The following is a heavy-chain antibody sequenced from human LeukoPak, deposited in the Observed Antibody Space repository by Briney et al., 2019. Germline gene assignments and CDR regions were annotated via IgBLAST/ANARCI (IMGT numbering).Heavy chain of an antibody. CDR3: ASTRPYCSGGSCFNDAFDI. D-gene: IGHD2-15*01. J-gene: IGHJ3*02. CDR2: IYTSGST. Sequence: KSSETLSLTCTVSGGSISSGSYYWGWIRQPAGKGLEWVGRIYTSGSTNYNPSLKSRVTISVDTSKNQFSLKLSSVTAADTAVYYCASTRPYCSGGSCFNDAFDIWGQGTMVTVSS. CDR1: GGSISSGSYY. V-gene: IGHV4-61*02.